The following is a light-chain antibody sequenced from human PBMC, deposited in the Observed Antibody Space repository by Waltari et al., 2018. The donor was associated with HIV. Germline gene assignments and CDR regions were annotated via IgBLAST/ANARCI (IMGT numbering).Light chain of an antibody. V-gene: IGLV7-43*01. J-gene: IGLJ3*02. CDR1: TGAVTSGNS. CDR2: ATD. Sequence: QTVVTQESSVTVSPGGTVTLTCASSTGAVTSGNSPNWIQQKPGQATRTLIYATDNKYSWTPALFSGSLLGGKAALTLSGVQPEDEGDYYCLLFYGGAVGVFGGGTKLTVL. CDR3: LLFYGGAVGV.